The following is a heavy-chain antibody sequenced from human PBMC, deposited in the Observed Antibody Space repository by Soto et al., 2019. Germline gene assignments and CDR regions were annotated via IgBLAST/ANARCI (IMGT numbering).Heavy chain of an antibody. CDR2: IYPGDSDT. CDR1: GYIFTDHC. Sequence: PGESLKISCKGSGYIFTDHCIVWVRQMAGKGLEWVGIIYPGDSDTRYSPSFQGQVTISADKSISTAYLQWSSLKASDTAMYYCASQEMATKNVDAFDIWGQGTMVTVSS. D-gene: IGHD5-12*01. CDR3: ASQEMATKNVDAFDI. J-gene: IGHJ3*02. V-gene: IGHV5-51*01.